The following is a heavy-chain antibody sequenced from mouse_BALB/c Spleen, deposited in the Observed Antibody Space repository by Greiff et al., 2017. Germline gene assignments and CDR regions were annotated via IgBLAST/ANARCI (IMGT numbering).Heavy chain of an antibody. CDR2: IYPGDGDT. D-gene: IGHD1-1*01. CDR1: GYTFTSYW. CDR3: ARESTVVADGDD. J-gene: IGHJ2*01. V-gene: IGHV1-87*01. Sequence: QVQLQQSDAELVKPGASVKLSCKASGYTFTSYWMQWVKQRPGQGLEWIGAIYPGDGDTRYTQKFKGKATLTADKSSSTAYMQLSSLASEDSAVYYCARESTVVADGDDWGQGTTLTVSS.